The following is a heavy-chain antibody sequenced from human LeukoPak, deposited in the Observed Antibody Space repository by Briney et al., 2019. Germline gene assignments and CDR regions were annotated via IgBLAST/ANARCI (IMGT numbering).Heavy chain of an antibody. CDR2: ISSSSSYI. V-gene: IGHV3-21*01. CDR1: GFTFSSYS. J-gene: IGHJ4*02. CDR3: ARVAVGAQYYFDY. D-gene: IGHD1-26*01. Sequence: PGGSLRLSCAASGFTFSSYSMNWVRQAPGKGLEWVSSISSSSSYIYYADSVKGRFTISRDNAKNSLYLQMNSLRAEDTAVYYCARVAVGAQYYFDYWGQGTLVTVSS.